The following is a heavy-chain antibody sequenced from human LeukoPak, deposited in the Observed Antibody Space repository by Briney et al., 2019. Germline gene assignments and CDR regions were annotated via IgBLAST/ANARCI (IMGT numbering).Heavy chain of an antibody. Sequence: KVSCKGSGYSFTSYWIGWVRQMPGKGLEWMGIIYPGDSDARYSPSFQGQVTISADKSISTAYLQWSSLKASDTAMYYCARSRRDGYNYDAFDIWGQGTMVTVSS. J-gene: IGHJ3*02. D-gene: IGHD5-24*01. CDR1: GYSFTSYW. CDR2: IYPGDSDA. V-gene: IGHV5-51*01. CDR3: ARSRRDGYNYDAFDI.